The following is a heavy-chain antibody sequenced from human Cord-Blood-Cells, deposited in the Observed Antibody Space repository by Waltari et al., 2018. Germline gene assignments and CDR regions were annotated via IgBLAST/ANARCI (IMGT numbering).Heavy chain of an antibody. Sequence: EVQLVETGGGLIQPGGSLRLSCAASGFTVSSNYMSWVCQVPGKGLEWVSVIYSGGSTYYADSVKGRFTISRDNSKNTLYLQMNSLRAEDTAVYYCARGYSSSWYYYYGMDVWGQGTTVTVSS. J-gene: IGHJ6*02. CDR3: ARGYSSSWYYYYGMDV. CDR1: GFTVSSNY. CDR2: IYSGGST. V-gene: IGHV3-53*02. D-gene: IGHD6-13*01.